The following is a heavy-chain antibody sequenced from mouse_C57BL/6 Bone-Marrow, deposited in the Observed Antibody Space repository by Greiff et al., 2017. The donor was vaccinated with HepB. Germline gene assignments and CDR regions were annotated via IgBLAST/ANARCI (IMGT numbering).Heavy chain of an antibody. Sequence: DVQLVESGGGLVQPGGSLKLSCAASGFTFSDYYMYWVRQTPEKRLEWVAYISNGGGSTYYPDTVKGRFTISRDNAKNTLYLQMSRLKSEDTAMYYCARPYYGSRNYAMDYWGQGTSVTVSS. CDR3: ARPYYGSRNYAMDY. J-gene: IGHJ4*01. CDR2: ISNGGGST. CDR1: GFTFSDYY. D-gene: IGHD1-1*01. V-gene: IGHV5-12*01.